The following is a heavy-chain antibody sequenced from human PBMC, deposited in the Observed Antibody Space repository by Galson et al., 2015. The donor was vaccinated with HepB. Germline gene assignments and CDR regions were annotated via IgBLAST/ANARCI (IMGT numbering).Heavy chain of an antibody. CDR2: ISWNSGSI. D-gene: IGHD2-2*01. CDR1: GFTFDDYA. CDR3: AKSGCSSTSCYANWFDP. J-gene: IGHJ5*02. Sequence: SLRLSCAASGFTFDDYAMHWVRQAPGKGLEWVSGISWNSGSIGYADSVKGRFTISRDNAKNSLYLQMNNLRAEDTALYYCAKSGCSSTSCYANWFDPWGQGTLVTVSS. V-gene: IGHV3-9*01.